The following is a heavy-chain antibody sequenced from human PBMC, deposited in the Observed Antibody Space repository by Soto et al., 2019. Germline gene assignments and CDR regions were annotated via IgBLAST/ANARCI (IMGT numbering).Heavy chain of an antibody. CDR3: ASDPIIYYYYGMDG. CDR2: INPNSGGT. Sequence: ASVKVSCKASGYTFTGYYMHWVRQAPGQGLEWMGWINPNSGGTNYAQKFQGRVTMTRDTSISTAYMELSRLRSDDTAVYYCASDPIIYYYYGMDGWGQGSTVTVSS. CDR1: GYTFTGYY. V-gene: IGHV1-2*02. D-gene: IGHD3-10*01. J-gene: IGHJ6*02.